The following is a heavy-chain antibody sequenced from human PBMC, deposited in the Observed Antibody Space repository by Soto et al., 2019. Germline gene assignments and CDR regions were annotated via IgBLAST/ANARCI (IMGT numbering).Heavy chain of an antibody. CDR2: TYYRSKWYN. CDR1: GDSVSSNSAA. V-gene: IGHV6-1*01. D-gene: IGHD5-18*01. Sequence: SQTLSLTCAISGDSVSSNSAAWNWIRQSPSRGLEWLGRTYYRSKWYNDYAVSVKSRITINPDTSKNQFSLQLNSVTPEDTAVYYCAGDFHNVDTAMVSALTDYYYYGMDVWGQGTTVTVSS. J-gene: IGHJ6*02. CDR3: AGDFHNVDTAMVSALTDYYYYGMDV.